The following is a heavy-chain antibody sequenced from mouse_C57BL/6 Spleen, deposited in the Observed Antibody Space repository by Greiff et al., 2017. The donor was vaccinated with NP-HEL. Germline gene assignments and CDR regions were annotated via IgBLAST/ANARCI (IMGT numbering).Heavy chain of an antibody. D-gene: IGHD1-1*01. CDR2: IYPGDGDT. V-gene: IGHV1-80*01. CDR3: ARGASFITTVVGFDY. J-gene: IGHJ2*01. Sequence: VKLQQSGAELVKPGASVKISCKASGYAFSSYWMNWVKQRPGKGLEWIGQIYPGDGDTNYNGKFKGKATLTADKSSSTAYMQLSSLTSEDSAVYFCARGASFITTVVGFDYWGQGTTLTVSS. CDR1: GYAFSSYW.